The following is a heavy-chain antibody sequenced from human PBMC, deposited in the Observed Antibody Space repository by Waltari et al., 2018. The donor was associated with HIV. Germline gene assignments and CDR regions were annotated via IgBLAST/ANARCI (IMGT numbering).Heavy chain of an antibody. V-gene: IGHV4-34*01. CDR1: HESSNNYF. CDR2: IRHGRGT. Sequence: QVQLHQWGAGLLKPSETLSLTCAVNHESSNNYFWNWLRQSPGKGLEWIAEIRHGRGTNYNPSLKSRVTLSIDMSKTQFSLNLTSVTAADTAVYYCARGSLRGTTVAGTNFGHWGQGNLVTVSS. D-gene: IGHD6-19*01. J-gene: IGHJ4*02. CDR3: ARGSLRGTTVAGTNFGH.